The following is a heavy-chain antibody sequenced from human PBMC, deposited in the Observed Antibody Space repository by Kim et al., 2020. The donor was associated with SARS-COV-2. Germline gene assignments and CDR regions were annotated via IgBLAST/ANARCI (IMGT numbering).Heavy chain of an antibody. D-gene: IGHD3-22*01. CDR3: ARVYYDSSGYYDY. Sequence: YNPSLKSRVTISVDTSKNQFSLKLSSVTAADTAVYYCARVYYDSSGYYDYWGQGTLVTVSS. J-gene: IGHJ4*02. V-gene: IGHV4-34*01.